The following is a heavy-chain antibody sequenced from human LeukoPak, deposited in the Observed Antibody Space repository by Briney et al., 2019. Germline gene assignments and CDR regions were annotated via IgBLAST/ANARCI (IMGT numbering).Heavy chain of an antibody. Sequence: SETLSLTCTVSGGSISSYYWSWIRQPAGKGLEWIGRIYSSGSTNYNPSLKSRVTMSVDTSKNQFSLKLSSVTAADTAVYYCARAVSGANSRYYYYMDVWGKGTTVTVSS. CDR3: ARAVSGANSRYYYYMDV. CDR1: GGSISSYY. J-gene: IGHJ6*03. CDR2: IYSSGST. V-gene: IGHV4-4*07. D-gene: IGHD4/OR15-4a*01.